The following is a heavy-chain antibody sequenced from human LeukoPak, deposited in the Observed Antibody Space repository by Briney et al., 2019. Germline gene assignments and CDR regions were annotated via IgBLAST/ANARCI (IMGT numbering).Heavy chain of an antibody. CDR1: GFTFSSYS. J-gene: IGHJ6*02. Sequence: GGSLRLSCAASGFTFSSYSMNWVRQAPGKGLEWVSSISSSSSYIYYADSVKGRFTISRDNAKNSLYLQMNSLRAEDTAVYYCARDHPQYYDILTGLSGMDVWGQGTTVTVSS. V-gene: IGHV3-21*01. CDR3: ARDHPQYYDILTGLSGMDV. CDR2: ISSSSSYI. D-gene: IGHD3-9*01.